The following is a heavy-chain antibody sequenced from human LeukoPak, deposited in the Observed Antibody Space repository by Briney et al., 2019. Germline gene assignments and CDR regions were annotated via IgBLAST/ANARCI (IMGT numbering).Heavy chain of an antibody. CDR3: AKEFVVVPGNTNYFDY. CDR1: GFTFSNYN. CDR2: SSGSGGDT. Sequence: PGGSLTLSCAAAGFTFSNYNMTWVRQAPGKGLEWVSTSSGSGGDTYYAESVKGRFTVSRDNSRNTLYLQMKSLRAEDTAVYYCAKEFVVVPGNTNYFDYWGQGTLVIVSS. J-gene: IGHJ4*02. D-gene: IGHD2-21*02. V-gene: IGHV3-23*01.